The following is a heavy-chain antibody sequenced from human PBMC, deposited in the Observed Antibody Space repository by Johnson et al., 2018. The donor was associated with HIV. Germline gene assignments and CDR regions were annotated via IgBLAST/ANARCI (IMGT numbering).Heavy chain of an antibody. CDR1: GFTFSSYA. Sequence: QVQLVESGGGVVQPGRSLRLSCAASGFTFSSYAMHWVRQAPGKGLEWVAVISYDGSYKYYADSVKGRFTISRDNSKNTLFLKMNSLRPEDTAVFYCVRGREGVDNSGGSFDVWGQGTMVIVSS. D-gene: IGHD1-1*01. CDR2: ISYDGSYK. V-gene: IGHV3-30*04. J-gene: IGHJ3*01. CDR3: VRGREGVDNSGGSFDV.